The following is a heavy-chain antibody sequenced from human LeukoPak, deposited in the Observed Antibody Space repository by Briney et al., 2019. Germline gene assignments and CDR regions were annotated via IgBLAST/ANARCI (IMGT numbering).Heavy chain of an antibody. D-gene: IGHD6-19*01. CDR2: IYPGDSDT. Sequence: GESLKISFKGSGXSFTTYCIGWVRQMSGKGLEWMGIIYPGDSDTRYSPSFQGQVTISADKSISTAYLQWSSLKASDSAMYYCARSASGWGFDDWGQGTLVTVSS. CDR1: GXSFTTYC. CDR3: ARSASGWGFDD. J-gene: IGHJ4*02. V-gene: IGHV5-51*01.